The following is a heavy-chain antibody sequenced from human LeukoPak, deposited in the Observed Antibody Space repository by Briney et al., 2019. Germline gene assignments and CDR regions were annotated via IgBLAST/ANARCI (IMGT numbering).Heavy chain of an antibody. V-gene: IGHV1-46*01. CDR2: INPSGGST. D-gene: IGHD6-13*01. CDR1: GYTFTSYY. CDR3: ARDYEVAAGHYYYYGMDV. J-gene: IGHJ6*02. Sequence: ASVKVSCKASGYTFTSYYMHWVRQAPGQGLEWMGIINPSGGSTSYAQKFQGRVTMTRDTSTSTVYMELSSLRSEDTAVYYCARDYEVAAGHYYYYGMDVWGQGTTVTVSS.